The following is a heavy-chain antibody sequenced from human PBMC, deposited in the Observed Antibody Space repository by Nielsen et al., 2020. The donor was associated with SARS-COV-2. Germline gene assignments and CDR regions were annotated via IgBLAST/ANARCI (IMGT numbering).Heavy chain of an antibody. CDR3: VNGGRYSDGWSLWY. CDR1: GRSLTGYQ. V-gene: IGHV4-34*10. D-gene: IGHD5-12*01. Sequence: SETLSLTCGVSGRSLTGYQWTWLRQPPGKGLEWLGEINQSGWTKTNPSLRSRLTMSVDTSRNQFSLRLTSVTAADTAMYYCVNGGRYSDGWSLWYWDKGSLVTVSS. J-gene: IGHJ4*02. CDR2: INQSGWT.